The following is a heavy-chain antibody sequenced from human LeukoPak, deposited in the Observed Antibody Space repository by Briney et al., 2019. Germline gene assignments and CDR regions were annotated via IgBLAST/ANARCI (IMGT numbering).Heavy chain of an antibody. CDR1: GFTFSSYW. D-gene: IGHD5-24*01. J-gene: IGHJ4*02. CDR3: ARDADGYED. V-gene: IGHV3-7*01. CDR2: IKEDGSED. Sequence: GGSLRLSCAASGFTFSSYWMHWVRQAPGKGLEWVANIKEDGSEDYYADSVKGRFAISKDNAKNSLYLQMNNLRAEDTAMYYCARDADGYEDWGQGTLVIVSS.